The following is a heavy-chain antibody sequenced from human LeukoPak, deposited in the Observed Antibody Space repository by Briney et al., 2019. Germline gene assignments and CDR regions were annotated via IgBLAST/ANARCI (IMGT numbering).Heavy chain of an antibody. CDR3: ARDPGSLEDDDAFDI. CDR1: GFTFSSYS. Sequence: GGSLRLSCAASGFTFSSYSMNWVRQAPGKGLEWVSSISSSSSYIYYADSVKGRFTISRDNAKNSLYLQMNSLRAEDTAVYYCARDPGSLEDDDAFDIWGQGTMVTVSS. D-gene: IGHD2-15*01. CDR2: ISSSSSYI. J-gene: IGHJ3*02. V-gene: IGHV3-21*01.